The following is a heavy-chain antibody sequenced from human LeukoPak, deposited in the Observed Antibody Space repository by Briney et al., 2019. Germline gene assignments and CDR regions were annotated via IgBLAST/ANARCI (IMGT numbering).Heavy chain of an antibody. CDR2: IYYSGST. CDR3: ARGLESGYYGSGSFRP. D-gene: IGHD3-10*01. J-gene: IGHJ5*02. Sequence: SETLSLTCNVSGASVSSGSYYWSWIRQPPGKGLEWIGYIYYSGSTNYNPSLKSRVTISLDTSKNQVSLKLNSVTAADTAVYYCARGLESGYYGSGSFRPWGQGTLVTVSS. CDR1: GASVSSGSYY. V-gene: IGHV4-61*01.